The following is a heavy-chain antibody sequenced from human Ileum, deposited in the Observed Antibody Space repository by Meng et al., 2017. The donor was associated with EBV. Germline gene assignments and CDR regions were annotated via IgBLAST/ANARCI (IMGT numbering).Heavy chain of an antibody. D-gene: IGHD2-15*01. CDR1: GFTFSNAW. Sequence: EVRLVELGGGLVKPGGSLRLSCAASGFTFSNAWMTWVRQAPGKGLEWVGRIKSTTDGGTTDYAAPVKGRFTISRDDSKNTLFLQMDSLKTEDTAVYYCEGWRYWGQGTLVTVSS. V-gene: IGHV3-15*01. CDR2: IKSTTDGGTT. J-gene: IGHJ4*02. CDR3: EGWRY.